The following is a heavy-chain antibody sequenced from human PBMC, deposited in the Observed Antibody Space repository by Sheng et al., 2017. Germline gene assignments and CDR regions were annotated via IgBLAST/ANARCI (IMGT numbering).Heavy chain of an antibody. CDR3: ARGGSDVGATRFDY. Sequence: QVQLQESGPGLVKPSETLSLTCAVSGYSISSGYYWGWIRQPPGKGLEWIGSIYHSGSTYYNPSLKSRVTISVDTSKNQFSLKLSSVTAADTAVYYCARGGSDVGATRFDYWGQGTLVTVSS. D-gene: IGHD1-26*01. V-gene: IGHV4-38-2*01. CDR2: IYHSGST. CDR1: GYSISSGYY. J-gene: IGHJ4*02.